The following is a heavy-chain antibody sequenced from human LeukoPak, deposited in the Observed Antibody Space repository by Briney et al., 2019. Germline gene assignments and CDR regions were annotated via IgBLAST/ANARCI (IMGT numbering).Heavy chain of an antibody. CDR1: GYTFTGYY. CDR2: INPNSGGT. V-gene: IGHV1-2*02. Sequence: GASVKVSCKASGYTFTGYYMHWVRQAPGQGLEWMGWINPNSGGTNYAQKFQGRVTMTRDTSISTAYMELSRLRSDDTAVYYCARDNSLGYSSGCYDYWGQGTLVTVSS. CDR3: ARDNSLGYSSGCYDY. D-gene: IGHD6-19*01. J-gene: IGHJ4*02.